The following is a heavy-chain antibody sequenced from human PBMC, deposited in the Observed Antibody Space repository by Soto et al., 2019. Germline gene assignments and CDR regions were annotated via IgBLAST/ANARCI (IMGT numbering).Heavy chain of an antibody. J-gene: IGHJ4*02. CDR3: ARVDNGVFDY. CDR2: IYYSGST. V-gene: IGHV4-31*03. Sequence: SETLSLTCTVSGGSISSGGYYWSWIRQHPGKGLEWIGYIYYSGSTYYNPSLKSRVTISVDTSKYQFSLRLSSVTAADTAVYYCARVDNGVFDYWGQGTLVTVSS. CDR1: GGSISSGGYY. D-gene: IGHD1-20*01.